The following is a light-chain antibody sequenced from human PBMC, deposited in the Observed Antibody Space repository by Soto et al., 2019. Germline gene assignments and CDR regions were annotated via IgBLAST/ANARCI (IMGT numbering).Light chain of an antibody. J-gene: IGKJ1*01. Sequence: EIVLTQSPGTLSLSPGERATLSCRASQSVSSSYLAWYQQKPGQAPRLLIYGTSSRATAIPDRFSGSGSGTDFTLTISRLEPEDFAAYYCQQYGSSSWTFGHGTKVEIK. CDR3: QQYGSSSWT. CDR2: GTS. V-gene: IGKV3-20*01. CDR1: QSVSSSY.